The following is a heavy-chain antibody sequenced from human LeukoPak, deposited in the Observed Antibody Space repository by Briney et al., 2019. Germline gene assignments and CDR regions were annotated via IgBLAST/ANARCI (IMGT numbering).Heavy chain of an antibody. CDR3: ATRWVLTGEPY. CDR1: GASIVSTNW. V-gene: IGHV4/OR15-8*02. J-gene: IGHJ4*02. CDR2: IYHAGYS. Sequence: SETLSLTCVVSGASIVSTNWYSWVRQPPGKGLEWIGEIYHAGYSNYNPSLKSRVTISVDKSKNQFSLKLRSVTAADTAVYYCATRWVLTGEPYWGQGTLVTVSS. D-gene: IGHD7-27*01.